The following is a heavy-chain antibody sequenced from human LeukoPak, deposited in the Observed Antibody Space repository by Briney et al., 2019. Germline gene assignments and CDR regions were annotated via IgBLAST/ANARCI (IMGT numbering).Heavy chain of an antibody. V-gene: IGHV4-59*01. CDR3: ARGYYDFWSGYSYYYGMDV. Sequence: SETLSLTCTVSGGSISSYYWSWILQPPGKGLEWIGYIYYSGSTNYNPSLKSRVTISVDTSKNQFSLKLSSVTAADTAVYYCARGYYDFWSGYSYYYGMDVWGQGTTVTVSS. D-gene: IGHD3-3*01. CDR1: GGSISSYY. CDR2: IYYSGST. J-gene: IGHJ6*02.